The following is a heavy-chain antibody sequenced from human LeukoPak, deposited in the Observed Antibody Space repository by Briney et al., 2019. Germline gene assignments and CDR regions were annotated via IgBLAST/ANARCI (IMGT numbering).Heavy chain of an antibody. V-gene: IGHV3-53*01. CDR1: GFTVSSNY. Sequence: GGSLRLSCAASGFTVSSNYMSWVRQAPGKGLEWVSVIYSGGSTYYADSVKGRFTISRDNSKNTLYLQMNSLRAEDTAVYYCARADPQAEIDPWGQGTLVTVSS. D-gene: IGHD6-19*01. J-gene: IGHJ5*02. CDR3: ARADPQAEIDP. CDR2: IYSGGST.